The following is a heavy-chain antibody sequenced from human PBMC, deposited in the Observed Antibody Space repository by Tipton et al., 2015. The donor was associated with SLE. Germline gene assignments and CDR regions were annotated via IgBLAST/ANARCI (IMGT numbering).Heavy chain of an antibody. J-gene: IGHJ6*02. CDR2: VHYSGST. Sequence: TLSLTCTVSGVSISTYYWSWIRQPPGKGLEWIGYVHYSGSTNYNPSLKSRVTISVDTSKTHISLRLTSVTAADTAVYYCARRGSYSGYYYYGMDVWGQGTTVTVSS. CDR1: GVSISTYY. V-gene: IGHV4-59*07. CDR3: ARRGSYSGYYYYGMDV. D-gene: IGHD1-26*01.